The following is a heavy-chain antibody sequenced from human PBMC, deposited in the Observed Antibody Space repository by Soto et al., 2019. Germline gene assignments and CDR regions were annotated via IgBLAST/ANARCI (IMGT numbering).Heavy chain of an antibody. D-gene: IGHD2-21*02. J-gene: IGHJ4*02. CDR1: GFTFSNAW. Sequence: GGSLRLSCAASGFTFSNAWMSWVRQAPGKGLEWVGRIKSKTDGGTTDYAAPVKGRFTISRDDSKNTLYLQMNSLKTEDTAVYYCTTGAYCGGDCHPPFDYWGQGTLVTVSS. CDR3: TTGAYCGGDCHPPFDY. V-gene: IGHV3-15*01. CDR2: IKSKTDGGTT.